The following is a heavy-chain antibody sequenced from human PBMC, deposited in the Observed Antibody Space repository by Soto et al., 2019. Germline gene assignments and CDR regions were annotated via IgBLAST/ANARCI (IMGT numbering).Heavy chain of an antibody. CDR1: GYTFTSFG. J-gene: IGHJ4*02. CDR3: ARVHMGSSGWYWSDY. Sequence: ASVKVSCKASGYTFTSFGVTWVRQAPGQGLEWMGWITAYNGNTNYAQKLQGRVTMTTDTSTSTAYMELGSLRSDDTAVYYCARVHMGSSGWYWSDYWGQGTLVTVSS. D-gene: IGHD6-19*01. CDR2: ITAYNGNT. V-gene: IGHV1-18*01.